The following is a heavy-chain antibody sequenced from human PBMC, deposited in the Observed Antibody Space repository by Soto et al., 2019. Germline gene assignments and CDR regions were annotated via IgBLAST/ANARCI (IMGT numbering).Heavy chain of an antibody. CDR3: ARKTGVFGHYFDY. J-gene: IGHJ4*02. D-gene: IGHD3-16*01. Sequence: QLRLQEAGPGLVKPSETLSLTCTVSGGSISSSSYYWGWIRQPPGKGPEWIGAIYYNGNTYYNPSLHSRVTMSVETSKNQFTLKLSSATAADTAMYSCARKTGVFGHYFDYWGQGTLVTVSS. CDR2: IYYNGNT. V-gene: IGHV4-39*01. CDR1: GGSISSSSYY.